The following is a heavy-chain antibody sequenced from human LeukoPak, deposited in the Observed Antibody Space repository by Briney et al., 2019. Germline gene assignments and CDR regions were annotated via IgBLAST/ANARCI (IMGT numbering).Heavy chain of an antibody. CDR1: GGTFSSYA. J-gene: IGHJ5*02. CDR2: IIPILGIA. V-gene: IGHV1-69*04. Sequence: SVKVSCKASGGTFSSYAISWVRQAPGQGLEWMGRIIPILGIANYAQKFQGRVTITADKSTSTAYMELSSLRSGDTAVYHCATHYITGTRVGWSDPWGQGTLVTVSS. CDR3: ATHYITGTRVGWSDP. D-gene: IGHD1-20*01.